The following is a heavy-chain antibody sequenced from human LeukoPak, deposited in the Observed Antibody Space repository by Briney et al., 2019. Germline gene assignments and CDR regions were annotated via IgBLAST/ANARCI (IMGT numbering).Heavy chain of an antibody. J-gene: IGHJ3*02. D-gene: IGHD3-9*01. CDR2: IKQNGSAR. CDR3: ARVLASRTLTPLDAFDI. Sequence: GGSLRLSCAASGFTFNSYWMSWIRQAPGKGLEWMASIKQNGSARYYVDSINGRITISRDNAKTSLNLLINTLRAEDTAMYYCARVLASRTLTPLDAFDIWGQGTLVAVSA. V-gene: IGHV3-7*01. CDR1: GFTFNSYW.